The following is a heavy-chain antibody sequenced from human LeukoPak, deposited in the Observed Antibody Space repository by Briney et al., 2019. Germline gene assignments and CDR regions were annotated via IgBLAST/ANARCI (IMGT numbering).Heavy chain of an antibody. V-gene: IGHV3-23*01. CDR2: ISHSGSST. D-gene: IGHD3-3*01. Sequence: PGGSLRLSCAASGFTFSSYAMSWVRQAPGKGPEWVSGISHSGSSTYYADSVKGRFTISRDNSNNTLYLQMNSLRAEDTAVYYCARDPFPNDFWSGYPDYWGQGTLVTVSS. J-gene: IGHJ4*02. CDR1: GFTFSSYA. CDR3: ARDPFPNDFWSGYPDY.